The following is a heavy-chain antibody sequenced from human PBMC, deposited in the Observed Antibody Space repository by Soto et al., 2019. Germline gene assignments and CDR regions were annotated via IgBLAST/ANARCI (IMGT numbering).Heavy chain of an antibody. CDR1: GGSFIGFY. J-gene: IGHJ6*02. D-gene: IGHD2-21*02. CDR2: INHSGTI. Sequence: SETLSLTCAVSGGSFIGFYWTWIRHPPGEGLEWIGEINHSGTINFNPSLRSRLTISLDSSKKHFSLKLTSLTAADAAVYYCARADRTLVTSYGLDVWGQGTTVTVSS. CDR3: ARADRTLVTSYGLDV. V-gene: IGHV4-34*01.